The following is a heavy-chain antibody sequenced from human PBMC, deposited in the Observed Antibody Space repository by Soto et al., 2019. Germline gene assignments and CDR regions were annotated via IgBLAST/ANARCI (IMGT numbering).Heavy chain of an antibody. CDR3: AKRGIVVVPAAMDRYYYYYGMDV. D-gene: IGHD2-2*01. CDR1: GFTFSSYA. V-gene: IGHV3-23*01. J-gene: IGHJ6*02. Sequence: GSLRLSCAASGFTFSSYAMSWVRQAPGKGLEWVSAISGSGGSTYYADSVKGRFTISRDNSKNTLYLQMNSLRAEDTAVYYCAKRGIVVVPAAMDRYYYYYGMDVWGQGTTVTVSS. CDR2: ISGSGGST.